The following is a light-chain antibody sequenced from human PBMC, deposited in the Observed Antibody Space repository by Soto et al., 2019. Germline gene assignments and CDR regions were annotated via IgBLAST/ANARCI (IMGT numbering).Light chain of an antibody. CDR1: QSISSW. Sequence: DIQITHSPSTLTASVGDRVTITCRASQSISSWLAWYQQKPGKAPKLLIYKASSLESGVPSRFSGSGSGTEFTLTISSLQPDDVATYYCQQYNTYLSFGQGTKVDIK. V-gene: IGKV1-5*03. CDR3: QQYNTYLS. J-gene: IGKJ1*01. CDR2: KAS.